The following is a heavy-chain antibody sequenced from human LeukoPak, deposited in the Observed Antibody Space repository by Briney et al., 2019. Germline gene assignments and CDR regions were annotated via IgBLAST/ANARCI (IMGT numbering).Heavy chain of an antibody. J-gene: IGHJ4*02. CDR1: GGSVSSYY. Sequence: SETLSLTCTVSGGSVSSYYWNWIRQPPGKGLEWIGNIYYSGSTNYNPSLKSRVTISVDTSKNQFSLRLSSVTAADTAVYYCASDKGQWLFSDWGQGTLVTVSS. V-gene: IGHV4-59*08. CDR3: ASDKGQWLFSD. CDR2: IYYSGST. D-gene: IGHD6-19*01.